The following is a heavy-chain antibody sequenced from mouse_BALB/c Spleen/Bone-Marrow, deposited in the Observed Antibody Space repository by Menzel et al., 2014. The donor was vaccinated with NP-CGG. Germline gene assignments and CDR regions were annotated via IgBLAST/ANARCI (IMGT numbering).Heavy chain of an antibody. V-gene: IGHV1-9*01. D-gene: IGHD1-2*01. Sequence: VMLVESGTELMKPGASVKISCKATGYTFSSYWIDWVNQRPGHGLEWIGEILPGSGSTNYNEKFKGKATFTADTSSNTAYMQLSSLTSEDSAVYYRARRGHGFAWFAYWGQGTLVTVSA. CDR2: ILPGSGST. CDR3: ARRGHGFAWFAY. J-gene: IGHJ3*01. CDR1: GYTFSSYW.